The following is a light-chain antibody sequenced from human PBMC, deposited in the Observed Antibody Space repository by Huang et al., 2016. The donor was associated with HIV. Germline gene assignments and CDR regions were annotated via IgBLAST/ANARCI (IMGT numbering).Light chain of an antibody. CDR3: QQYYRTPRT. CDR1: QSVLYSSNNKNY. V-gene: IGKV4-1*01. Sequence: DIVMTQSPDSLAVSLGERANINCKSSQSVLYSSNNKNYLGWYQQKSGQPPKLLIYGASTREFGVPDRFSGSGSGTDFTLTISNLQAEDVAVYYCQQYYRTPRTFGQGTKVEIK. CDR2: GAS. J-gene: IGKJ1*01.